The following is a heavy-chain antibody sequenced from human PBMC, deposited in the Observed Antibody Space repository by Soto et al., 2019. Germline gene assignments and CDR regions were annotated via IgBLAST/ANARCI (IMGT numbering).Heavy chain of an antibody. Sequence: QLQLQESGPGLVKPSETLSLTCSVSGGSISSRTFWWAWIRQPPGQGLEWIGDMYYSGSSYSSPSLKSRVTLSVETYKNRLSLKLNSVTAADTAVYYCARHPRDDYNYGGSGIFDYWGQGTLVTVSS. CDR1: GGSISSRTFW. D-gene: IGHD4-4*01. CDR3: ARHPRDDYNYGGSGIFDY. J-gene: IGHJ4*02. V-gene: IGHV4-39*01. CDR2: MYYSGSS.